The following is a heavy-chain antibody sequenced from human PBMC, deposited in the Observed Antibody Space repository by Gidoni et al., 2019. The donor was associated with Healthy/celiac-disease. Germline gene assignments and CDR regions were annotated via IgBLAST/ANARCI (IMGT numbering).Heavy chain of an antibody. CDR3: VKGGLLWFGEPEYFQH. V-gene: IGHV3-64D*06. CDR2: ISSNGGST. CDR1: GFTFSSYA. Sequence: EVQLVESGGGLVQPGGSLRLSCSASGFTFSSYAMHWVRQAPGKGLEYVSAISSNGGSTYYADSVKGRFTISRDNSKNTLYLQMSSLRAEDTAVYYCVKGGLLWFGEPEYFQHWGQGTLVTVSS. J-gene: IGHJ1*01. D-gene: IGHD3-10*01.